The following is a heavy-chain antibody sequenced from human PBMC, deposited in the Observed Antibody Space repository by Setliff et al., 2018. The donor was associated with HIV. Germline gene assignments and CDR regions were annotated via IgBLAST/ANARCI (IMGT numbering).Heavy chain of an antibody. J-gene: IGHJ4*02. CDR2: TYHSGST. CDR1: GYSISSGYY. V-gene: IGHV4-38-2*01. Sequence: PSETLSLTCAVSGYSISSGYYWGWIRQPPGKGLECIGNTYHSGSTYYKPSLKSRVTISVDTSKNQFSLKLSSVTAADTAVYYCARSTSYGGNYRFDYWGQGTLVTVSS. D-gene: IGHD2-2*01. CDR3: ARSTSYGGNYRFDY.